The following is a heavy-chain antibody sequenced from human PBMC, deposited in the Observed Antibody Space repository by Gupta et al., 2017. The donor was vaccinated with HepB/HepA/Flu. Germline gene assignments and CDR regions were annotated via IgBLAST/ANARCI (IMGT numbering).Heavy chain of an antibody. CDR3: ARQVGGEHLSKFDY. V-gene: IGHV4-59*08. CDR1: DNPISNYY. Sequence: QVQLQESGPGLVKPSETLSLSCTVSDNPISNYYWSWIRQPPGKGLEWIGYIYYGRNNYYSPAFKSRVTMSIDTSKKLLSLKLKYVKEEDTAVYYCARQVGGEHLSKFDYWGQGIQVSVSS. J-gene: IGHJ4*01. D-gene: IGHD1-26*01. CDR2: IYYGRNN.